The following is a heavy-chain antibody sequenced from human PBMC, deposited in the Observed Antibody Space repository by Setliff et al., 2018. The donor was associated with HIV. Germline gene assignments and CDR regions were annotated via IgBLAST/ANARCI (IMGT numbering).Heavy chain of an antibody. CDR3: ARHAPSVDDYDSTNSGAEDAFDI. J-gene: IGHJ3*02. D-gene: IGHD3-22*01. V-gene: IGHV4-39*01. CDR1: GGSVSSDTNY. Sequence: SETLSLTCTVSGGSVSSDTNYWDWIRQPPGKGLEWIGSLFYSGITYYTPSLKRRLTIAVDTSKNQFSLKLTSVSAADTAVFYCARHAPSVDDYDSTNSGAEDAFDIWGQGTMVTVSS. CDR2: LFYSGIT.